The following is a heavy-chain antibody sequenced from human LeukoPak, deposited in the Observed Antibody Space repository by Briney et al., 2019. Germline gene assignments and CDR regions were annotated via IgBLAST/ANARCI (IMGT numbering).Heavy chain of an antibody. CDR3: AKLSANLYYYGSGSTADY. CDR2: ISGSGGST. J-gene: IGHJ4*02. V-gene: IGHV3-23*01. Sequence: GGSLRLSCAASGFTFSRYAMSWVRQAPGKGLEWVSAISGSGGSTYYADSVKGRFTISRDNSKNTLYLQMNSLRAEDTAVYYCAKLSANLYYYGSGSTADYWGQGTLVTVSS. CDR1: GFTFSRYA. D-gene: IGHD3-10*01.